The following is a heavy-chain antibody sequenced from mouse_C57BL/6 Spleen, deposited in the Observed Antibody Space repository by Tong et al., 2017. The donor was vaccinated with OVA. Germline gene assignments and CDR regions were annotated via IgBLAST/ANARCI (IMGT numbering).Heavy chain of an antibody. CDR3: ARGPVAEAWFAY. V-gene: IGHV1-39*01. J-gene: IGHJ3*01. Sequence: EVQLQESGPELVKPGASVKISCKASGYAFSSSWMNWVKQSNGKSLEWIGVINPNYGTTSYNQKFKGKATLTVDQSSSTAYMQLNSLTSEDSAVYYCARGPVAEAWFAYWGQGTLVTVSA. CDR2: INPNYGTT. D-gene: IGHD1-1*01. CDR1: GYAFSSSW.